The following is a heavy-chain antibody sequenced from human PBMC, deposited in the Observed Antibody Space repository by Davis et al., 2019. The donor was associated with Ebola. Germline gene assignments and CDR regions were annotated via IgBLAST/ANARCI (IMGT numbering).Heavy chain of an antibody. Sequence: SGPTLVKPTETLTLTCTFSGFSLTTSGMCVSWIRQPPGKALEWLARIDWEDDKYYSTSLKTRLNMSKDTSKNQVVLTMTSMNPVDTATYYCARTRCKSISCHIDYWGQGTLVTVSS. J-gene: IGHJ4*02. CDR3: ARTRCKSISCHIDY. V-gene: IGHV2-70*11. CDR2: IDWEDDK. CDR1: GFSLTTSGMC. D-gene: IGHD2-2*01.